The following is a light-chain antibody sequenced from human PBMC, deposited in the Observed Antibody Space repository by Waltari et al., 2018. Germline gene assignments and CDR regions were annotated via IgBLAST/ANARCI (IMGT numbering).Light chain of an antibody. CDR1: SSDGGGYNY. Sequence: QSALTQPASVSGSPGQSITISCTGTSSDGGGYNYVSWYQQHPGKAPKLMIFGVSKRPSGVSNRFSGSKSGSTASLTISGLQAEDEADFYCNSYTSSSTWVFGGGTKLTVL. CDR2: GVS. CDR3: NSYTSSSTWV. J-gene: IGLJ3*02. V-gene: IGLV2-14*01.